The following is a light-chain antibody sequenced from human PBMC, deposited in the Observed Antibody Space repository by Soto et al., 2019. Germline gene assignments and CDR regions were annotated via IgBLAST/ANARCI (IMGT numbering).Light chain of an antibody. V-gene: IGKV1-5*01. Sequence: DIQMTQSPSTLSASVGDRVIITCRASESISSWLAWYQQKPGKAPNLLIYDASSLESGVPSRYSGSGSWTEFTLTISSLQYDDLATDHCQQHKSYPKTFGQGTKVEIK. CDR2: DAS. CDR1: ESISSW. J-gene: IGKJ1*01. CDR3: QQHKSYPKT.